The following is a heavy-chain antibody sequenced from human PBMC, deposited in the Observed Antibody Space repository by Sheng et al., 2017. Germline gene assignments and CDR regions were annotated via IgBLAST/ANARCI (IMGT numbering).Heavy chain of an antibody. Sequence: EVQLAESGGGLGQPGGSLRLSCAASGFTFSTYWMHWVRQAPGRGLVWVSRINGDGRKTSYADSVKGRFTISRDNAKNTLYLQMNSLGAEDTAVYYCARDHGGYNSLDYWGQGTRGHRLL. D-gene: IGHD4-17*01. CDR3: ARDHGGYNSLDY. CDR1: GFTFSTYW. CDR2: INGDGRKT. V-gene: IGHV3-74*01. J-gene: IGHJ4*02.